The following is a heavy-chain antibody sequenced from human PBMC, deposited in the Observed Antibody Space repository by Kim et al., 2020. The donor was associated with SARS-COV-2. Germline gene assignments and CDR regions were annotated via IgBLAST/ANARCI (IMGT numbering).Heavy chain of an antibody. CDR3: IAAAPIEKTDY. V-gene: IGHV3-9*01. CDR1: GFTFDDYA. CDR2: ISWNSGSI. D-gene: IGHD6-13*01. J-gene: IGHJ4*02. Sequence: GGSLRLSCAASGFTFDDYAMHWVRQAPGKGLEWVSGISWNSGSIGYADSVKGRFTISRDNAKNSLYLQMNSLRAEDTALYYCIAAAPIEKTDYWGQGTLVTVSS.